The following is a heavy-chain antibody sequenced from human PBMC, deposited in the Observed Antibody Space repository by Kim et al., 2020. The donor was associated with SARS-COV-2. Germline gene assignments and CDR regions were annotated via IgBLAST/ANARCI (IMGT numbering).Heavy chain of an antibody. Sequence: GGSLRLSCAASGFTFSSYGMHWVRQAPGKGLEWVAVISYDGSNKYYADSVKGRFTISRDNSKNTLYLQMNSLRAEDTAVYYCAKGANSYSSGWRTKYYY. CDR3: AKGANSYSSGWRTKYYY. V-gene: IGHV3-30*18. CDR1: GFTFSSYG. D-gene: IGHD6-19*01. CDR2: ISYDGSNK. J-gene: IGHJ6*01.